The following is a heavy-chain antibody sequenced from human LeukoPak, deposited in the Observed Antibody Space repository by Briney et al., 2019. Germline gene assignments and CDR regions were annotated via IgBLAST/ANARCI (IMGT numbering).Heavy chain of an antibody. CDR1: GFAFSSYG. Sequence: HPGGSLRLSCAASGFAFSSYGMHWVRQAPGKGLEWVAVISYDGSNKYYADSVKGRFTISRDNSKNTLYLQMNSLRAEDTAVYYCAKHSWSFCSGGSCHMAHFDYWGQGTLVTVSS. CDR2: ISYDGSNK. V-gene: IGHV3-30*18. CDR3: AKHSWSFCSGGSCHMAHFDY. D-gene: IGHD2-15*01. J-gene: IGHJ4*02.